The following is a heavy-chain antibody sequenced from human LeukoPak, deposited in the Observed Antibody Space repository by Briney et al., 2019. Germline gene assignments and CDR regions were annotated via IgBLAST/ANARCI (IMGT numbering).Heavy chain of an antibody. D-gene: IGHD6-19*01. Sequence: SETLSLTCTVSGGSISSYYWSWIRQPPGKGLECIVYIYYSGSTNYNPSLKSRVTISVDTSKNKFSLKLSSVTAADTAVYYCAREDSGYSSGWYRSWFDPWGQGTLVTVSS. CDR1: GGSISSYY. V-gene: IGHV4-59*01. CDR3: AREDSGYSSGWYRSWFDP. J-gene: IGHJ5*02. CDR2: IYYSGST.